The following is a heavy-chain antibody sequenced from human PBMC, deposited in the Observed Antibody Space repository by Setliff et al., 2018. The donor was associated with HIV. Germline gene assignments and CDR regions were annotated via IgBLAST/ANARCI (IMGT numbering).Heavy chain of an antibody. D-gene: IGHD1-26*01. CDR2: IIPIFGTA. CDR3: ARTGIIVGATPYYYYGMGV. CDR1: GGTFSSYA. V-gene: IGHV1-69*05. J-gene: IGHJ6*02. Sequence: SVKVSCKASGGTFSSYAISWVRQAPGQGLEWMGGIIPIFGTANYAQKFQGRVTITTDESTSTAYMELSSLRSEDTAVYYCARTGIIVGATPYYYYGMGVWGQGTTVTVSS.